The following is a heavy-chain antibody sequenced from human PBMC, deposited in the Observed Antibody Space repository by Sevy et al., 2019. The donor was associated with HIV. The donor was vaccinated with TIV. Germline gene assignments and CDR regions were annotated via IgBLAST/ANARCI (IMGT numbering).Heavy chain of an antibody. CDR1: GFTFSSYG. V-gene: IGHV3-30*18. CDR2: ISYDGSNK. CDR3: AKEGGAVAGAGNYFDY. J-gene: IGHJ4*02. D-gene: IGHD6-19*01. Sequence: GGSLRLSCAASGFTFSSYGMHWVRQAPGKGLEWEAVISYDGSNKYYADSVKGRFTISRDNSKNTLYLQMNSLRAEDTAVYYCAKEGGAVAGAGNYFDYWGQGTLVTVSS.